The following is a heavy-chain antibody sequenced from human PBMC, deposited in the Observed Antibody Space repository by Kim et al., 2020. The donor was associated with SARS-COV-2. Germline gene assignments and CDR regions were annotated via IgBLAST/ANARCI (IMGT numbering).Heavy chain of an antibody. V-gene: IGHV3-23*01. J-gene: IGHJ1*01. Sequence: GGSLRLSCAASGFSFNNYAMSWVRQAPGKGLEWVSGIRDSGGSREYADSVKGRFSISGDNSKNTLYLQMDSLRAEDTAVYYCAKVTSGSSGWFEYFQYWGQGTLVTVSS. CDR3: AKVTSGSSGWFEYFQY. CDR1: GFSFNNYA. D-gene: IGHD6-19*01. CDR2: IRDSGGSR.